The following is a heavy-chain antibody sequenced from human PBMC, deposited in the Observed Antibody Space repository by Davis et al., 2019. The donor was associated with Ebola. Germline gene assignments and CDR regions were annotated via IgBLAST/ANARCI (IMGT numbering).Heavy chain of an antibody. CDR3: ASFSSTSYLGYSYSYYGVDV. J-gene: IGHJ6*02. D-gene: IGHD2-2*01. V-gene: IGHV4-59*11. CDR2: IDDKGSA. CDR1: FGSISSHY. Sequence: PSETLSLTCSVSFGSISSHYWSWIRQPPGKGLELIGHIDDKGSATYSPSLMSRVTISLDQPKKEISLKLTSVTAADTAVYYCASFSSTSYLGYSYSYYGVDVWGQGTTVTVSS.